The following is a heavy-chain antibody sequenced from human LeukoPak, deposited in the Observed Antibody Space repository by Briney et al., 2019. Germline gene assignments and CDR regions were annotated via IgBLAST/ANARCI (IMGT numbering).Heavy chain of an antibody. J-gene: IGHJ3*02. CDR2: IYYSGST. CDR1: GGSISSHY. CDR3: ASAYCSGGSCYSGAFDI. D-gene: IGHD2-15*01. Sequence: ETLSLTCTVSGGSISSHYWSWIRQPPGKGLEWIGYIYYSGSTNYNPSLKSRVTISVDTSKYQFSLKLSSVTAADTAVYYCASAYCSGGSCYSGAFDIWGQGTMVTVSS. V-gene: IGHV4-59*11.